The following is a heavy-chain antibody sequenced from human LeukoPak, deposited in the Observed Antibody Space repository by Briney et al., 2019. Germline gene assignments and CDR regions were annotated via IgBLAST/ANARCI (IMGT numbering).Heavy chain of an antibody. D-gene: IGHD3-3*01. Sequence: PSETLSLTCTVSGGSTSSGNYYWGWIRQPPGKGLEWIGGTSSSGNTYYNPSLKSRITIFIDTSKNHFSLKLSSVSAADTAVYYCARLGAGPTYYDFWSGYSSFYFDYWGQGTLVTVSS. CDR1: GGSTSSGNYY. CDR2: TSSSGNT. V-gene: IGHV4-39*02. J-gene: IGHJ4*02. CDR3: ARLGAGPTYYDFWSGYSSFYFDY.